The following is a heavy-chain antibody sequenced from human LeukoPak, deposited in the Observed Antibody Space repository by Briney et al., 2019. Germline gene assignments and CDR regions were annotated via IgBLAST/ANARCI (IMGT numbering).Heavy chain of an antibody. V-gene: IGHV4-59*13. Sequence: SETLSLTCTVSGGSISSYYWSWIRQPPGKGLEWIGYIYYSGSTNYDPSLKSRVTMSVDTSKNQFSLNLSSVTAADTAVYYCARAITGTTFAFDIWGQGPRFTASS. CDR2: IYYSGST. D-gene: IGHD1-20*01. CDR3: ARAITGTTFAFDI. CDR1: GGSISSYY. J-gene: IGHJ3*02.